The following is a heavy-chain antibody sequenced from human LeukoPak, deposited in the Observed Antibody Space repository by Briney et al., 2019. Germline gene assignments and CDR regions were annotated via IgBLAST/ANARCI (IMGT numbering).Heavy chain of an antibody. CDR3: ARDGRDGYNYYYYYYMDV. Sequence: SETLSLTCTVSDGSISSYYWSWIRQPAGKGLEWIGRIYSSGSTDYNPSLKSRVTMSVDTSKNKFSLKLSSVTAADTAVYYCARDGRDGYNYYYYYYMDVWGKGTTVTVSS. D-gene: IGHD5-24*01. CDR1: DGSISSYY. J-gene: IGHJ6*03. CDR2: IYSSGST. V-gene: IGHV4-4*07.